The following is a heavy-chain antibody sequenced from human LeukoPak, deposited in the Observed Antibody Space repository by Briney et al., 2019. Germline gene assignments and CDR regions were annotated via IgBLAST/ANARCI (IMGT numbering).Heavy chain of an antibody. CDR3: AREGNGLLSKDFDY. D-gene: IGHD2/OR15-2a*01. V-gene: IGHV1-2*02. J-gene: IGHJ4*02. CDR1: GFTFTDYY. Sequence: ASVKVSCKSSGFTFTDYYIHWVRQAPGQGLEWMGYIGPHSSATSSPQEFQGRVTMTRDTSMSTAYMELTRLTSDDSAVYYCAREGNGLLSKDFDYWGQGTLVTVSS. CDR2: IGPHSSAT.